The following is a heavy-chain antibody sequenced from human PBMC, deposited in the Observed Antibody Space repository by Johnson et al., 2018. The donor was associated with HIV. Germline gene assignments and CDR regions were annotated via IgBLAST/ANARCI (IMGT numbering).Heavy chain of an antibody. Sequence: VESGGGLVQPGASLRLSCAASGFTFMNFWMNWVRQAPGKGLVWVANINQEGGGKYYVDSVKGRFTISRDNAKNSLYLQMNSLRAEDTALYYCAKDMRISSTGAFDIWGQGTMVTVSS. V-gene: IGHV3-7*03. CDR1: GFTFMNFW. J-gene: IGHJ3*02. CDR3: AKDMRISSTGAFDI. CDR2: INQEGGGK. D-gene: IGHD3-16*01.